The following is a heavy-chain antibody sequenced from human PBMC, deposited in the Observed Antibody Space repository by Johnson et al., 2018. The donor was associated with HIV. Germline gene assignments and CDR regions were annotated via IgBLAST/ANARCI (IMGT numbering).Heavy chain of an antibody. J-gene: IGHJ3*02. CDR3: ARALQKTRGAFDI. D-gene: IGHD4-23*01. CDR1: GFTVSSNY. Sequence: VQLVESGGGLVQPVGSLRLSCAASGFTVSSNYMSWVRQAPGKGLEWVSVIYSGGSTYYADSVKGRFTISRDNSKNTLYLQMNSLRAEDTAVYYCARALQKTRGAFDIWGQGTMVTVSS. CDR2: IYSGGST. V-gene: IGHV3-66*01.